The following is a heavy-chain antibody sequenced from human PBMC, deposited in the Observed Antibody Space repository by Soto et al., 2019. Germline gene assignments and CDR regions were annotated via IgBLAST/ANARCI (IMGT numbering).Heavy chain of an antibody. V-gene: IGHV4-30-4*01. J-gene: IGHJ4*02. CDR1: GGSIRSGDSY. Sequence: SETLSLTCTVSGGSIRSGDSYWSWIRQPPGKGLEWIGYIYYSGSTYYNPSLKSRVTISLDTSKNQFSLNLSSVTAADTAVYYCARTHYSDRSGTDYWGQGTLVTVSS. D-gene: IGHD3-22*01. CDR3: ARTHYSDRSGTDY. CDR2: IYYSGST.